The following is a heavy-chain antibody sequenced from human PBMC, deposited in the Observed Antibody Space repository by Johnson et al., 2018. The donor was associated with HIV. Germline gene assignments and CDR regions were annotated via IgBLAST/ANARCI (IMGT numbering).Heavy chain of an antibody. CDR1: GFTFDDYA. V-gene: IGHV3-30*04. D-gene: IGHD5-12*01. Sequence: QVQVVESGGGLVQPGGSLRLSCAASGFTFDDYAIHWVRQAPGEGLEWVAVISYDGSNKYYADSVKGRFTISRDNSKNTLYLQMNSLRAEDTAVYYCARDASGYEEWAFDIWGQGTMVTVSS. CDR3: ARDASGYEEWAFDI. CDR2: ISYDGSNK. J-gene: IGHJ3*02.